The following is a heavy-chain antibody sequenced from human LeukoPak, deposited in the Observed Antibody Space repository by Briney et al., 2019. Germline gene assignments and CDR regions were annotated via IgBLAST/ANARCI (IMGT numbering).Heavy chain of an antibody. Sequence: IRQXPGKGLEWLGYVYNSGSTDYNPSLKSRVTISADTSKNQFSLKLSSVTAADTAVYYCVRDRELFYWGQGTLVTVSS. CDR3: VRDRELFY. CDR2: VYNSGST. D-gene: IGHD1-7*01. J-gene: IGHJ4*02. V-gene: IGHV4-59*01.